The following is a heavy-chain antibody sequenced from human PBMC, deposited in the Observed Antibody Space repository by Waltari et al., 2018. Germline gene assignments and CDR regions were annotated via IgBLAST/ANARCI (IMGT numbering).Heavy chain of an antibody. CDR3: TVTTVTPS. Sequence: EVQLLEAGGGFVKPGGSVNHSCSDSGCTFSGHALHGVRQASGKGLEWVGRIRSKANIYATAYAASVKGRFTISRDDSKNTAYLQMNSLKTEDTAVYYCTVTTVTPSWGQGTMVTVSS. CDR2: IRSKANIYAT. V-gene: IGHV3-73*01. D-gene: IGHD4-17*01. J-gene: IGHJ1*01. CDR1: GCTFSGHA.